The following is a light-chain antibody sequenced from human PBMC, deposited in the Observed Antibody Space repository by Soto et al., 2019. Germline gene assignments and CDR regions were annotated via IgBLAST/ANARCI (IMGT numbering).Light chain of an antibody. CDR3: QQYGSSPLV. CDR2: GAS. Sequence: EVAVTQSTGTLSFSPGERATLSCRASQSVRSSYLAWYRQKPGQAPRLLIYGASSSATGIPDRFTGSGSGTDFTLTISRLEPEDFALYYCQQYGSSPLVFGGGTKVEIK. J-gene: IGKJ4*01. V-gene: IGKV3-20*01. CDR1: QSVRSSY.